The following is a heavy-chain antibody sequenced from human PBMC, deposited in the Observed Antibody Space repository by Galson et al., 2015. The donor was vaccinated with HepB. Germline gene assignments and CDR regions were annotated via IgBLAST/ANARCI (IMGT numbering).Heavy chain of an antibody. J-gene: IGHJ5*02. V-gene: IGHV3-23*01. CDR2: MGVSETTT. D-gene: IGHD3-10*01. CDR1: GFALSSYA. Sequence: SLRLSCAASGFALSSYAMSWVRQAPGKGLEWVSSMGVSETTTYYADSVKGRFTLSRDKSKNTLYLQMNSLRAEDTAVYYCAKDSLVRGEFITGWFDPWGQGTLVTVSS. CDR3: AKDSLVRGEFITGWFDP.